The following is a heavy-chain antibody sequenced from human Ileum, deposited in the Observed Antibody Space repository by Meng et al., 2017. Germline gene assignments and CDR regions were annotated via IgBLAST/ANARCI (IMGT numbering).Heavy chain of an antibody. V-gene: IGHV4-4*02. Sequence: QLQVSGPGLVKPSGTLSFTCAGSGSSISSSGCWSWVRQPPGKGLEWIGQIYQSGSTNYNPSLKSRVTISIDRSENQLSLKLSSVTAADTAVYYCARHIVGPTPGMEYWGQGTLVTVSS. D-gene: IGHD1-26*01. J-gene: IGHJ4*02. CDR3: ARHIVGPTPGMEY. CDR1: GSSISSSGC. CDR2: IYQSGST.